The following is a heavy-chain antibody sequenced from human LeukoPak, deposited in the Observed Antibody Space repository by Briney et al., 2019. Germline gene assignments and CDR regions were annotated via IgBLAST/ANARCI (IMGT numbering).Heavy chain of an antibody. V-gene: IGHV4-59*01. Sequence: PSETLSLTCTVSGGSISSYYWSWIRQPPGKGLEWIGYIYYSGSTNYNPSPKSRVTISVDTSKNQFSLKLSSVTAADTAVYYCARLGYDSSGVNFDYWGQGTLVTVSS. D-gene: IGHD3-22*01. CDR1: GGSISSYY. CDR2: IYYSGST. CDR3: ARLGYDSSGVNFDY. J-gene: IGHJ4*02.